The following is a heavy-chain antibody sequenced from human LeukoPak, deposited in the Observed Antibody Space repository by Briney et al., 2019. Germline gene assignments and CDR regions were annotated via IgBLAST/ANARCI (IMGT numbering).Heavy chain of an antibody. CDR2: LYTNGTV. CDR1: GASITRYY. Sequence: TSETLSLTCSVSGASITRYYWTWIRQPVGKGLEWFGRLYTNGTVNYNPSLRSRVTMSRDTSRNQFSLKLTSVTAADTAVYYCARLLGSSGYAGDWYFVLWGPGALVTVSS. CDR3: ARLLGSSGYAGDWYFVL. J-gene: IGHJ2*01. D-gene: IGHD3-22*01. V-gene: IGHV4-4*07.